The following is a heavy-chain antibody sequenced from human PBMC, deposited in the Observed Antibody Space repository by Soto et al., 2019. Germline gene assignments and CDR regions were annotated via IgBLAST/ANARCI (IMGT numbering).Heavy chain of an antibody. Sequence: QVQLVQSGAEVKKPGASVKVSCKASGYTFTSYDINWVRQATGQGLEWMGWMNPNSGNTGYAQKFQGRVTMTKNTSISTAYMELSSLRSEDTVVYYCARGLGFDDIVLVPAAYGMDVWGQGTTVTVSS. CDR2: MNPNSGNT. CDR1: GYTFTSYD. CDR3: ARGLGFDDIVLVPAAYGMDV. D-gene: IGHD2-2*01. J-gene: IGHJ6*02. V-gene: IGHV1-8*01.